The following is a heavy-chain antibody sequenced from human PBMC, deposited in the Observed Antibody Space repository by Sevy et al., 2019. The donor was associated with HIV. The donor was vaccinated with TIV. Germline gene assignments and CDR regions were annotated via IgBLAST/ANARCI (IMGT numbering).Heavy chain of an antibody. CDR1: GFTFSDYG. D-gene: IGHD3-3*01. Sequence: GGSLRLSCAASGFTFSDYGMHWVRQAPGKGLEWVAVISYDGSNEYSADSVKGRFTISRDNSKNTLYLQMNSLRAEDTAVYYCAKDGGRARYYDFWSGSCRKDYWGQGTLVTVSS. CDR3: AKDGGRARYYDFWSGSCRKDY. V-gene: IGHV3-30*18. J-gene: IGHJ4*02. CDR2: ISYDGSNE.